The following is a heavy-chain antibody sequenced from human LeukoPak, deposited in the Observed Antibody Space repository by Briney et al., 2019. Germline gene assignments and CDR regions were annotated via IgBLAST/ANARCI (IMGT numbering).Heavy chain of an antibody. D-gene: IGHD3-16*01. CDR1: GVSMRTSTYY. V-gene: IGHV4-39*01. J-gene: IGHJ4*02. CDR3: ARHADDYTNPLDY. CDR2: FYYVGST. Sequence: SETLSLTCSVSGVSMRTSTYYGGWIRQPPGRGLEWIGSFYYVGSTYYNPSLQSRVTLSLDAPKNRFPLKLRSVTAADTAVYYCARHADDYTNPLDYWGQGTLVTVSS.